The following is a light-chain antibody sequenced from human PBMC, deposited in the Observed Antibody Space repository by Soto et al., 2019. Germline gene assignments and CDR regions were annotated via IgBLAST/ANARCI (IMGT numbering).Light chain of an antibody. Sequence: QSVLTQPPSASGTPGQRVTISCSGSSSNIGSYSVNWYQQLPGTTPKLLIYNSNQRPSGVPDRFSGSKSGTSASLVISGLQSEDEADYYCAARDDSHAARDASLSGHVIFGGGTKVTVL. V-gene: IGLV1-44*01. CDR2: NSN. CDR1: SSNIGSYS. J-gene: IGLJ2*01. CDR3: AARDDSHAARDASLSGHVI.